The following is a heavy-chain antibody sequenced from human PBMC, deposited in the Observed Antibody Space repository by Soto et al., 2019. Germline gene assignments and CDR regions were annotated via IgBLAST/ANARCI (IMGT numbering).Heavy chain of an antibody. Sequence: QVQLVESGGGVVQPGRSLRLSCAASGFNFNYYDIQWVRQAPGKGLEWVAVISSDGSRKYYADSVRGRFTISRANSNNSVVPQMSRLRGEDTAVYYCAREGGAGAGIGHNYDGTDVWGAGSTVTVSS. D-gene: IGHD6-13*01. CDR2: ISSDGSRK. CDR3: AREGGAGAGIGHNYDGTDV. CDR1: GFNFNYYD. V-gene: IGHV3-30-3*01. J-gene: IGHJ6*01.